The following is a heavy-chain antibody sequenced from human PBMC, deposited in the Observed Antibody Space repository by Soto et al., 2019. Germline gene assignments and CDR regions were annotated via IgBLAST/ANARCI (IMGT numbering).Heavy chain of an antibody. V-gene: IGHV3-9*01. CDR3: AKTLIASSWGGDAFEV. D-gene: IGHD6-13*01. J-gene: IGHJ3*01. CDR2: IGYNSLTL. Sequence: EVQLVESGGGLLQPGRSLRLSCEASGFSFDDFAMHWVRQVPGKGLEWVSGIGYNSLTLGYADSVKGRFTVSTDNARNSVALHMNRRRPEDTALYYWAKTLIASSWGGDAFEVWGRGTMVTVSS. CDR1: GFSFDDFA.